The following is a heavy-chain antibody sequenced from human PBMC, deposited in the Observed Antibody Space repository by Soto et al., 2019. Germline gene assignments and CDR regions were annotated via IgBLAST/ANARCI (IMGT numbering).Heavy chain of an antibody. V-gene: IGHV3-21*01. Sequence: PGGSLRLSCAASGFTLSSYSMNWVRQAPGKGLEWVSSISSSSSYIYYADSVKGRFTISRDNAKNSLYLQMNSLRAEDTAVYYCAREGPLGYCSSTSCHPGWFDPWGQGTLVTVSS. CDR2: ISSSSSYI. D-gene: IGHD2-2*01. CDR3: AREGPLGYCSSTSCHPGWFDP. J-gene: IGHJ5*02. CDR1: GFTLSSYS.